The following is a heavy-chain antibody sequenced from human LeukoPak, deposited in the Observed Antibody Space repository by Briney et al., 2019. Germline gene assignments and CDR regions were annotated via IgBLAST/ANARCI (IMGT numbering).Heavy chain of an antibody. CDR2: IYSGGST. Sequence: GGSLRLSCAASGFTVSSNYMSWVRQAPGKGLEWVSVIYSGGSTYYADSVKGRFTISRDNSKNTLYLQMNSLRAEDTAVYYCAREKPYSSYYFDYWGQGTLVTVSS. D-gene: IGHD6-6*01. CDR1: GFTVSSNY. CDR3: AREKPYSSYYFDY. J-gene: IGHJ4*02. V-gene: IGHV3-66*01.